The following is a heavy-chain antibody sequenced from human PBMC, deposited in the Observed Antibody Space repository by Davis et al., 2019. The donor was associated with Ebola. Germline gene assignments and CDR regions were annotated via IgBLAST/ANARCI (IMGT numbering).Heavy chain of an antibody. Sequence: PSETLSLTCAASGFTFSSYWMSWVRQAPGKGLEWVANIKQDGSEKYYVDSVKGRFTISRDDSKNTLYLQMNSLKTEDTAVYYCTTLSVSALTTRGLYWGQGTLVTVSS. CDR3: TTLSVSALTTRGLY. CDR2: IKQDGSEK. V-gene: IGHV3-7*03. CDR1: GFTFSSYW. J-gene: IGHJ4*02. D-gene: IGHD4-17*01.